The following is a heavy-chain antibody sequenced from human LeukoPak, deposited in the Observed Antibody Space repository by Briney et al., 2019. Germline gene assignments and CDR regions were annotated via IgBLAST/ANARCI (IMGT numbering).Heavy chain of an antibody. D-gene: IGHD2-15*01. V-gene: IGHV3-23*01. CDR1: GFTFSSYA. CDR3: AKRKCSGGSCAHHY. J-gene: IGHJ4*02. CDR2: ISGSGGST. Sequence: GGSLRLSCAASGFTFSSYAMSWVRQAPGKGLEWVSAISGSGGSTYYADSVKGRFTISRDNSKNTLYLQMNSLRAEDTAVYYCAKRKCSGGSCAHHYWGQGTLVTASS.